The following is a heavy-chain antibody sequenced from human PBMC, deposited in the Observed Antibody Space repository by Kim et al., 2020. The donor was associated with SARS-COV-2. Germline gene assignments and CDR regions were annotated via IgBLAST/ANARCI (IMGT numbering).Heavy chain of an antibody. D-gene: IGHD3-22*01. CDR2: ISSDGSNK. V-gene: IGHV3-30*04. J-gene: IGHJ4*02. CDR3: AGTMIVDPGY. CDR1: GFTFSNYT. Sequence: GALRLSCAASGFTFSNYTMHWVRQAPGKGLEWVAVISSDGSNKYYADSVKGRFTISRDNSKNTLNLQMNSLRVEDTAVYHCAGTMIVDPGYWGQGSLVT.